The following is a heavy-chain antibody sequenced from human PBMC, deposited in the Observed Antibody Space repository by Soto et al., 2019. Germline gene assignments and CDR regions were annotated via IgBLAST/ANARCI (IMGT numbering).Heavy chain of an antibody. CDR2: IKQDGSEK. D-gene: IGHD6-19*01. Sequence: PGGSLRLSCAASGFTFSSYWMSWVRQAPGKGLEWVANIKQDGSEKYYVDSVKGRFTISRDNAKNSLYLQMNSLRTEDTAVYYCAKDSVAGTGSDWGQGTLVTVSS. CDR3: AKDSVAGTGSD. V-gene: IGHV3-7*01. CDR1: GFTFSSYW. J-gene: IGHJ4*02.